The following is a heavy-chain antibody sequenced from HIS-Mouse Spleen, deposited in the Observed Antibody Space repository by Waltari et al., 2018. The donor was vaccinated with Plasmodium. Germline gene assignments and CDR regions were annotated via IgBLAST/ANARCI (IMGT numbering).Heavy chain of an antibody. D-gene: IGHD6-13*01. CDR3: ASSWYWYFDL. V-gene: IGHV3-7*01. CDR1: GFTFRSYW. Sequence: EVQLVESGGGLVQPGGSLRLSCAASGFTFRSYWMSWVRQAPGKGLEWVANIKQDGSEKYYVDSVKGRFTISRDNARNSLYLQMNSLRAEDTAVYYCASSWYWYFDLWGRGTLVTVSS. J-gene: IGHJ2*01. CDR2: IKQDGSEK.